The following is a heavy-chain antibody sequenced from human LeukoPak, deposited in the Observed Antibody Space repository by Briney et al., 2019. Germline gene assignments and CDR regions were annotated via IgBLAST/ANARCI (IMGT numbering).Heavy chain of an antibody. CDR2: ISSSSYT. D-gene: IGHD1-26*01. J-gene: IGHJ5*02. V-gene: IGHV3-11*06. CDR3: ARGLVGEGEFDP. Sequence: PGGSLRLSCAASGFTFSDYYMSWVRQAPGKGREGVSYISSSSYTKYTDCVTGGSTISRDNAKTSLYLQMNSLRAEDTAVYYCARGLVGEGEFDPWGQGTLVTVSS. CDR1: GFTFSDYY.